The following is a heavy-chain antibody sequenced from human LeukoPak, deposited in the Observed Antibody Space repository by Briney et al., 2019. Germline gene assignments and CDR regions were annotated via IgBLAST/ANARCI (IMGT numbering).Heavy chain of an antibody. J-gene: IGHJ5*02. Sequence: SVKVSCKASGYTFTGYYMHWVRQAPGQGLEWMGGIIPTFGTAAYAQKFQGRVTISADESTSTAYMELSSLTSEDTAVYYCARDLAMVRGARYRPYNWFDPWGQGTLVTVSS. CDR1: GYTFTGYY. D-gene: IGHD3-10*01. V-gene: IGHV1-69*13. CDR3: ARDLAMVRGARYRPYNWFDP. CDR2: IIPTFGTA.